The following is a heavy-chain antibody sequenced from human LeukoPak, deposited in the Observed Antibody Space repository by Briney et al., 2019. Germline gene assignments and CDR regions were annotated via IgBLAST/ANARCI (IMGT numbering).Heavy chain of an antibody. CDR2: IIPIFGTA. V-gene: IGHV1-69*05. Sequence: PGASVKVSCKASGGTFSSYAISWVRQAPGQGLEWMGGIIPIFGTANYAQKFQGRVTMTRDTSTSTVYMELSSLRSEDTAVYYCARWTKTYLDYWGQGTLVTVSS. CDR1: GGTFSSYA. CDR3: ARWTKTYLDY. J-gene: IGHJ4*02. D-gene: IGHD3/OR15-3a*01.